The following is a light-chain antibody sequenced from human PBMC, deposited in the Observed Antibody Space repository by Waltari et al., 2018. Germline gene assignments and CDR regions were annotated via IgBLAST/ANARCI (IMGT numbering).Light chain of an antibody. CDR2: GAS. Sequence: EIVMTQSPATLSVSPGERATLPCRASQSVGSNLAWYLQKPGQAPGLLSYGASTRAPGIPPRFSGSGYGSEFTLTINSLQSEDFGVYYCQQYNNWPRTFGQGTKVEVK. V-gene: IGKV3-15*01. CDR1: QSVGSN. J-gene: IGKJ1*01. CDR3: QQYNNWPRT.